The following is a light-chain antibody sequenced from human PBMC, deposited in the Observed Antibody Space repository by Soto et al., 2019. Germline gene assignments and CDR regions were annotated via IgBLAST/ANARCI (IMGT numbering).Light chain of an antibody. Sequence: QSVLTQSPSVSEAPRQRVTISCSGSSSNIGNNAVNWYQQHPGKAPKLLIYYDDLLPSGVSDRFSGSKSGTSASLAISGLQSEDEADYYCAAWDDSLNGYVFGSGTKVTVL. J-gene: IGLJ1*01. V-gene: IGLV1-36*01. CDR2: YDD. CDR1: SSNIGNNA. CDR3: AAWDDSLNGYV.